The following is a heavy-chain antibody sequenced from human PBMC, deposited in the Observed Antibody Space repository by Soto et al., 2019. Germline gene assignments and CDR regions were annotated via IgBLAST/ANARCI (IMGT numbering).Heavy chain of an antibody. CDR1: GFSLSTSGVG. V-gene: IGHV2-5*02. Sequence: QITLKESGPTLVKPTQTLTLTCTFSGFSLSTSGVGVGWIRQPPGKALEWLALIYWDDDKRYSPSLKSRLTLTKDTSKNQVVLTMTNMDPVDTATYYCANRTGSGWYADAFDIWGQGTMVTVSS. CDR2: IYWDDDK. CDR3: ANRTGSGWYADAFDI. D-gene: IGHD6-19*01. J-gene: IGHJ3*02.